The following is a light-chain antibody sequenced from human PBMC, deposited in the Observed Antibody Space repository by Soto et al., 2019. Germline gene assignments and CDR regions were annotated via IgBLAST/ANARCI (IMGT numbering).Light chain of an antibody. J-gene: IGLJ1*01. Sequence: QSVLRQPPSVCGATGQRVTISCTGSSSNIGAGYDVHWYQQLPGTAPKLLIYGNSNRPSGVPDRFSGSKSGTSASLAITGLQAEDEADYYCQSYDSSLSGYVFGTGTKVTVL. CDR2: GNS. CDR1: SSNIGAGYD. V-gene: IGLV1-40*01. CDR3: QSYDSSLSGYV.